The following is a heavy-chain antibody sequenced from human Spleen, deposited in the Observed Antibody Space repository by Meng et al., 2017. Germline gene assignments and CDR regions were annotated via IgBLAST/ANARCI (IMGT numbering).Heavy chain of an antibody. CDR2: IYRSGNT. CDR1: GDSLSSGGYY. Sequence: SETLSLTCTVSGDSLSSGGYYWNWIRQYPGKGLEWIGYIYRSGNTYYNPSLKSRVTISVDTSKNQFSLKLTSVTAADTAVYYCARSPSSSWYKRWDFDYWGQGTLVTVSS. D-gene: IGHD6-13*01. CDR3: ARSPSSSWYKRWDFDY. J-gene: IGHJ4*02. V-gene: IGHV4-31*03.